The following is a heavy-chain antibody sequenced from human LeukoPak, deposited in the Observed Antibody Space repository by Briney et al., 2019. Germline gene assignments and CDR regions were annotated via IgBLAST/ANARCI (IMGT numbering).Heavy chain of an antibody. D-gene: IGHD4-17*01. CDR2: INPSGGST. V-gene: IGHV1-46*01. J-gene: IGHJ4*02. CDR3: ARDLFDYGDWEFDY. CDR1: GYTFITYY. Sequence: GASVKVSCKASGYTFITYYIYWVRQAPGQGLECMGIINPSGGSTSYAQKFQGRVTMTRDMSTSTVYMELSSLRSEDTAVYYCARDLFDYGDWEFDYWGQGTLVTVSS.